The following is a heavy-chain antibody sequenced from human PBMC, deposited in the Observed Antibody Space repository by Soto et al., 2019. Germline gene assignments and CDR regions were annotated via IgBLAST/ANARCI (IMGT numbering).Heavy chain of an antibody. V-gene: IGHV4-4*07. CDR3: ARCGLDYGMDV. J-gene: IGHJ6*04. D-gene: IGHD3-16*01. CDR2: FYPTGKT. Sequence: QVQLQESGPGLVKPSETLSLTCTVSGGSISSYYWCWTRQPAGKGLEWIGRFYPTGKTNYNPSLQSRLTMSADTSRNQFSLHLPSVTAADTAVYYCARCGLDYGMDVWGKGTTVTVSS. CDR1: GGSISSYY.